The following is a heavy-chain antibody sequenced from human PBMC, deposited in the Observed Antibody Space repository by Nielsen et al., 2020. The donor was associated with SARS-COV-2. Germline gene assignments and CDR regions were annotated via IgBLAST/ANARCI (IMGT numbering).Heavy chain of an antibody. Sequence: VRQPPGKGLEWVAVISYDGSNKYYADSVKGRFTISRDNSKNTLYLQMNSLRAEDTAVYYCAKDQGDGYNLVHYYYGMDVWGQGTTVTVSS. CDR2: ISYDGSNK. J-gene: IGHJ6*02. D-gene: IGHD5-24*01. V-gene: IGHV3-30*18. CDR3: AKDQGDGYNLVHYYYGMDV.